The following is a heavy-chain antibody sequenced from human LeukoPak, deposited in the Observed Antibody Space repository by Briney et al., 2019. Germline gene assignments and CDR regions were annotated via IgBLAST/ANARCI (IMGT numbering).Heavy chain of an antibody. CDR1: GFTFSSYW. D-gene: IGHD5-18*01. CDR2: IHGDGSST. CDR3: ASEGYSYGYIAKNWFDP. V-gene: IGHV3-74*01. J-gene: IGHJ5*02. Sequence: PGGSLRLSCAASGFTFSSYWMHWVRQAPGKGLVWVSRIHGDGSSTTHADSVKGRFTISRDNAKNTLYLQMNSLRAEDTAVYYCASEGYSYGYIAKNWFDPWGQGTLVTVSS.